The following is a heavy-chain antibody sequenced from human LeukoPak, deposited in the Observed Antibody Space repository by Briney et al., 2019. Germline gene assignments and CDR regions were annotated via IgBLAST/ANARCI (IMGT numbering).Heavy chain of an antibody. V-gene: IGHV6-1*01. D-gene: IGHD2-2*01. J-gene: IGHJ6*03. CDR1: GDSVSSNSAA. CDR3: ARSVPAVHYYYYYYMDV. CDR2: TYYRSKWYN. Sequence: SQTLSLTCAISGDSVSSNSAAWNWIRQSPARGLEWLGRTYYRSKWYNDYAVSVKSRITINPDTSKNQFSLQLNSVTPEDTAVYYCARSVPAVHYYYYYYMDVWGKGTTVTVSS.